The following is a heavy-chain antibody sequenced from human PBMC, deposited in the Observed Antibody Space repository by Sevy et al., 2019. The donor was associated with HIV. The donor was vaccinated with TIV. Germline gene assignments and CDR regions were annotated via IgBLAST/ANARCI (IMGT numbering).Heavy chain of an antibody. V-gene: IGHV3-30-3*01. J-gene: IGHJ4*02. D-gene: IGHD3-3*01. CDR2: ISYDGSNK. Sequence: GGSLRLSCAASGFTFSSYAMHWVRQAPGKGLEWVAVISYDGSNKYYADSVKGRFTISRDNSKNTLYLQMNSLRAEDTAVYYCARVRVAIHSEYYFDYWGQGTLVTVSS. CDR1: GFTFSSYA. CDR3: ARVRVAIHSEYYFDY.